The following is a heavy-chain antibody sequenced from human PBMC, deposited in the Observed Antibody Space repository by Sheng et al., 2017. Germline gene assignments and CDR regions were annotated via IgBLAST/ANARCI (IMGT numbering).Heavy chain of an antibody. CDR3: ATSSDSYYLCCRFD. D-gene: IGHD1-26*01. CDR2: FDPEDGER. Sequence: QVQLVQSGAEVKNPGASVKVSCKVSGYSLSEVSIHWVRQAPGEGLEWMGGFDPEDGERIYAQKFQGRVTMTEDKSTDTAYMELSSLRSADTGRRITCATSSDSYYLCCRFD. J-gene: IGHJ3*01. CDR1: GYSLSEVS. V-gene: IGHV1-24*01.